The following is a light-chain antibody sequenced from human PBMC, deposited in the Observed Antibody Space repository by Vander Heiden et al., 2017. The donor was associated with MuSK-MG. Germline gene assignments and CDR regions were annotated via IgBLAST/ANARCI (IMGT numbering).Light chain of an antibody. CDR1: QIVSRY. CDR2: DAS. CDR3: QQRSNWPYT. J-gene: IGKJ2*01. Sequence: EIVFTQSPATLSLSPGERATLSCRVSQIVSRYLAWYQQKPGQAPRLLIYDASNRATGIPARFSGSGSGTDFTLTISSLEPEDFAVYYCQQRSNWPYTFGQGTKLEIK. V-gene: IGKV3-11*01.